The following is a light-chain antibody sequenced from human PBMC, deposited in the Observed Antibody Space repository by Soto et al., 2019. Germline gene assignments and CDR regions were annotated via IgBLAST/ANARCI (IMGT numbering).Light chain of an antibody. Sequence: QSVLTRAASVSGSPGQSIAISCTGTSSDVGGYNSASWYQQHPGKAPKLLIYDVSNRPSGVSNRFSGSKSGNTASLTISGLQAEDEADYYCSSYSTGGSYVFGTGTKVTVL. CDR1: SSDVGGYNS. CDR2: DVS. CDR3: SSYSTGGSYV. V-gene: IGLV2-14*03. J-gene: IGLJ1*01.